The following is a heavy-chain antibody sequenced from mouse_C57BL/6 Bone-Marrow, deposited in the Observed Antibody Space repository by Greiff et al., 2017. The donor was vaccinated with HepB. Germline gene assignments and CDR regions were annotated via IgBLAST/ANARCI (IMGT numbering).Heavy chain of an antibody. J-gene: IGHJ3*01. V-gene: IGHV3-6*01. CDR2: ISYDGSN. Sequence: EVKLQESGPGLVKPSQSLSLTCSVTGYSITSGYYWNWIRQFPGNKLEWMGYISYDGSNNYNPSLKNRISITRDTSKNQFFLKLNSVTTEDTATYYCARVIYYDYDGFAYWGQGTLVTVSA. CDR3: ARVIYYDYDGFAY. D-gene: IGHD2-4*01. CDR1: GYSITSGYY.